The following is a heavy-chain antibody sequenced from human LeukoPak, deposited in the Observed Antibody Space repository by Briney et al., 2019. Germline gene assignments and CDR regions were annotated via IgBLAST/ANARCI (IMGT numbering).Heavy chain of an antibody. CDR3: ARDVYYYDSSGYYYQNPFDY. D-gene: IGHD3-22*01. J-gene: IGHJ4*02. Sequence: SETLSLTCTVSGGSITNYYWSWIRQPPGKGLEWIGYIYYSGSTKYKSSLKSRVTISVDTSKNQFSLKLSSVTAADTAVYYCARDVYYYDSSGYYYQNPFDYWGQGTLVTVSS. V-gene: IGHV4-59*12. CDR2: IYYSGST. CDR1: GGSITNYY.